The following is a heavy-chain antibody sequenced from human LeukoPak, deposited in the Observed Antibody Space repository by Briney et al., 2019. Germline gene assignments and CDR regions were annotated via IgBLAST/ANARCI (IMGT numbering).Heavy chain of an antibody. V-gene: IGHV4-39*07. CDR2: IYDSGST. Sequence: PSETLSLTCTVSGGSIRSSYYYWGWIRQPPGKGLEWIGSIYDSGSTYYNPSLKSRVTISVDTSKNQFSLKLSSVTAADTAVYYCAREGPPYDYVWGSYRYLRQNGPNFDYWGQGTLVTVSS. CDR1: GGSIRSSYYY. J-gene: IGHJ4*02. D-gene: IGHD3-16*02. CDR3: AREGPPYDYVWGSYRYLRQNGPNFDY.